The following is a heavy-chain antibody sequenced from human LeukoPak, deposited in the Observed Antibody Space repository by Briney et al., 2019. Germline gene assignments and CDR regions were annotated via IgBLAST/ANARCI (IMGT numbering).Heavy chain of an antibody. V-gene: IGHV4-39*01. CDR3: ARRGGYYGSGIDY. J-gene: IGHJ4*02. CDR2: IYYSGST. Sequence: SETLSLTCAVYGGSFSSYYWGWIRQPPGKGLEWFGSIYYSGSTYYNPSLKSRVTISVDASKNQFSLKLSSVTAADTAVYYCARRGGYYGSGIDYWGQGTLVTVSS. D-gene: IGHD3-10*01. CDR1: GGSFSSYY.